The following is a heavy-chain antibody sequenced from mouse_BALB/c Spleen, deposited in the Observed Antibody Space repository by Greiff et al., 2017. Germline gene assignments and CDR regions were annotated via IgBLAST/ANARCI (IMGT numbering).Heavy chain of an antibody. J-gene: IGHJ3*01. V-gene: IGHV2-6-7*01. Sequence: VKLMESGPGLVAPSQSLSITCTVSGFSLTGYGVNWVRQPPGKGLEWLGMIWGDGSTDYNSALKSRLSISKDNSKSQVFLKMNSLQTDDTARYYCARDDGYYRPWFAYWGQGTLVTVSA. CDR1: GFSLTGYG. D-gene: IGHD2-3*01. CDR3: ARDDGYYRPWFAY. CDR2: IWGDGST.